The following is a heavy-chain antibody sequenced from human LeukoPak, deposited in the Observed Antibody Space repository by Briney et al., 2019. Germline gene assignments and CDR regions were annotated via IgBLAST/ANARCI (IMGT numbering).Heavy chain of an antibody. CDR2: IYHSGST. CDR1: GYSISSGYY. CDR3: ARGLRTSNNWFDP. J-gene: IGHJ5*02. V-gene: IGHV4-38-2*02. Sequence: SETLSLTCTVSGYSISSGYYWGWIRPPPGKGLEWIGSIYHSGSTYYNPSLKSRVTISVDTSKNQFSLKLSSVTAADTAVYYCARGLRTSNNWFDPWGQGTLVTVSS. D-gene: IGHD2-2*01.